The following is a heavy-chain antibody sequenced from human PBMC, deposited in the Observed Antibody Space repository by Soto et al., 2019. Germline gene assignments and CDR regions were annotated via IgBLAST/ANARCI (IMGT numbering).Heavy chain of an antibody. CDR2: IGRTGIDR. CDR1: GLTFSIYT. V-gene: IGHV3-21*01. CDR3: VCDDNRRF. Sequence: EIQLVESGGGLVKPGGSLRLSCAASGLTFSIYTMNWVRQAPGKGLEFVSSIGRTGIDRYYIDSVKGRFTISRDNAQKSLYLQMNSLRVEETAIYYSVCDDNRRFWGQGTLVTVSS. D-gene: IGHD1-1*01. J-gene: IGHJ4*02.